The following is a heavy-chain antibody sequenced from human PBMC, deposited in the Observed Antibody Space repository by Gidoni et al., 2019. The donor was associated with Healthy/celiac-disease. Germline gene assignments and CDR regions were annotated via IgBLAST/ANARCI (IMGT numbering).Heavy chain of an antibody. CDR3: ARDRRTGTTPYYMDV. CDR2: ISSSSSYI. V-gene: IGHV3-21*01. D-gene: IGHD1-1*01. J-gene: IGHJ6*03. CDR1: GFTFSSYS. Sequence: EVQLVESGGGLVKPGGSLRLSCAASGFTFSSYSMNWVRQAPGKGLEWVSSISSSSSYIYYADSVKGRFTISRDNAKNSLYLQMNSLRAEDTAVYYCARDRRTGTTPYYMDVWGKGTTVTVSS.